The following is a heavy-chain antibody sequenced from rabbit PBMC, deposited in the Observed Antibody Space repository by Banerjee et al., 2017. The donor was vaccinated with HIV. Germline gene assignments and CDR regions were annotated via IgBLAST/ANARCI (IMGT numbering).Heavy chain of an antibody. J-gene: IGHJ2*01. CDR1: GFSFSSSYW. D-gene: IGHD6-1*01. V-gene: IGHV1S45*01. Sequence: QEQLEESGGDLVKPGASLTLTCTASGFSFSSSYWICWVRQAPGKGLEWIACIDAGSSGSTYYASWAKGRFTISKTSSTTVTLQMTSLTAADTATYFCARGAGYAVYDYAHDAFDPRGPGTLVTVS. CDR3: ARGAGYAVYDYAHDAFDP. CDR2: IDAGSSGST.